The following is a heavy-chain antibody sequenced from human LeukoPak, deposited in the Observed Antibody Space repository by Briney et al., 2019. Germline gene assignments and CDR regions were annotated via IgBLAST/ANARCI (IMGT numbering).Heavy chain of an antibody. Sequence: SVKVSCKASGGTFSSYAISWVRQAPGQGLEWMGGIIPIFGTANYAQKFQGRVTITADESTSTAYMELSSLRAEDTAVYYCARDSHYGSGSYYCDYWGQGTLVTVSS. CDR3: ARDSHYGSGSYYCDY. D-gene: IGHD3-10*01. CDR1: GGTFSSYA. V-gene: IGHV1-69*13. J-gene: IGHJ4*02. CDR2: IIPIFGTA.